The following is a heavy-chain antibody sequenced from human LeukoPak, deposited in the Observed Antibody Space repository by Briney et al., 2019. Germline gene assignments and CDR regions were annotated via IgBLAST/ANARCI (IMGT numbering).Heavy chain of an antibody. CDR2: IYYSGST. CDR1: GGSISSSSYY. Sequence: PSETLSLTCTVSGGSISSSSYYWGWIRHPPGKGLEWIGSIYYSGSTYYNPSLKSRVTISVDTSKNQFSLKLSSVTAADTAVYYCASSSTAMVTPFDYWGQGTLVTVSS. CDR3: ASSSTAMVTPFDY. J-gene: IGHJ4*02. V-gene: IGHV4-39*01. D-gene: IGHD5-18*01.